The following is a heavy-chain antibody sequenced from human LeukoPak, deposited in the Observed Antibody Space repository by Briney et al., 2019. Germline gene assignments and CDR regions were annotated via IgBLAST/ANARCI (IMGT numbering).Heavy chain of an antibody. Sequence: PGGSPRLSCAASGFTVSSNYMSWVRQAPGKGLEWVSVIYSGGSTYYADSVKGRFTISIDNSKNTLYLQMNSLRAEDTAVYYCAKVRVVFNWNYAYYFDYWGQGTLVTVSS. J-gene: IGHJ4*02. D-gene: IGHD1-7*01. V-gene: IGHV3-53*01. CDR3: AKVRVVFNWNYAYYFDY. CDR2: IYSGGST. CDR1: GFTVSSNY.